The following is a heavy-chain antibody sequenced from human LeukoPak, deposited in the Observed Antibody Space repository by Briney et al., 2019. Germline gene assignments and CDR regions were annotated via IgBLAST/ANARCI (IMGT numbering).Heavy chain of an antibody. Sequence: SETLSLTCAVYGGSFSGYYWSWIRQPPGKGLEWIGEINHSGRTNYNPSLLSRVTISVDTSTNQFSLKLSSVTAAATTVYYCAGGYPPWSSKIDFWGQVTLVTVSS. CDR1: GGSFSGYY. J-gene: IGHJ4*02. CDR3: AGGYPPWSSKIDF. CDR2: INHSGRT. V-gene: IGHV4-34*01. D-gene: IGHD2-2*01.